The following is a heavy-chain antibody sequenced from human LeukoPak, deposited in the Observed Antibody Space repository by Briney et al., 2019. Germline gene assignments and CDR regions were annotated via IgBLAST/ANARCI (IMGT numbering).Heavy chain of an antibody. CDR1: GFTFSSYS. J-gene: IGHJ3*02. Sequence: GGSLRLSCAASGFTFSSYSMNWVRQAPGKGLEWVSSISSSSSYIYYADSVKGRFTISRDNAKNSLYLQMNSLRAEDTAVYYCARVNFWSGWFGAFDIWGQGTMVTVSS. CDR3: ARVNFWSGWFGAFDI. V-gene: IGHV3-21*01. D-gene: IGHD3-3*01. CDR2: ISSSSSYI.